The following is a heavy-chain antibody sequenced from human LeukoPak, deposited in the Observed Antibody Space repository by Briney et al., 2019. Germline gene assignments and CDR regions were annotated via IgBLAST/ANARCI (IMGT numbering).Heavy chain of an antibody. CDR2: VNHRGSA. CDR3: ARERDCSGGSCYSED. Sequence: SETLSLTCAVNSGSFSGYYWTWIRQPPGKGLEWIGEVNHRGSANYNPSLKSRVTISVDTSKNQFSLKLSSVTAADTAVYYCARERDCSGGSCYSEDWGQGTLVTVSS. J-gene: IGHJ4*02. V-gene: IGHV4-34*01. D-gene: IGHD2-15*01. CDR1: SGSFSGYY.